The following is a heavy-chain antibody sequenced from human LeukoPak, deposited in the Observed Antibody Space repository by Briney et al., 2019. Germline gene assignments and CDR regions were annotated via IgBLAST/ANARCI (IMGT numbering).Heavy chain of an antibody. CDR2: IKSKTDGGTT. CDR3: TTMNFNYDYVWGSYRSPSGYAFDI. J-gene: IGHJ3*02. D-gene: IGHD3-16*02. CDR1: GFTFSNAW. V-gene: IGHV3-15*01. Sequence: PGGSLRLSCAASGFTFSNAWMSWVRQAPGKGLEWVGRIKSKTDGGTTDYAAPVKGRFTISRDDSKNTLYLQMNSLKTEDTAVYYCTTMNFNYDYVWGSYRSPSGYAFDIWGQGTMVTASS.